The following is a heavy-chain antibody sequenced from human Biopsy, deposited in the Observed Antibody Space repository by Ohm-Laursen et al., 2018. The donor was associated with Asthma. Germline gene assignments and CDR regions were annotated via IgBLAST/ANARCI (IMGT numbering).Heavy chain of an antibody. J-gene: IGHJ4*01. CDR2: ISSLGRYK. CDR3: ARDFTIGSGSPFHF. Sequence: SLRLSCAASGFDFSDYTMNWVRQAPGKGLEWVSSISSLGRYKYYSDSLRGRVTISRDNAKSSLHLQMSSLRAEDTAVYFCARDFTIGSGSPFHFWGPGTLVTVSS. CDR1: GFDFSDYT. V-gene: IGHV3-21*01. D-gene: IGHD3-10*01.